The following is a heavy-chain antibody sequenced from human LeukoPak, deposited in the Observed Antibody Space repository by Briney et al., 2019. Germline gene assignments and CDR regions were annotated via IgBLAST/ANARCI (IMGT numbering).Heavy chain of an antibody. CDR2: IGILGDT. V-gene: IGHV3-13*01. Sequence: GGSLRLSCAASGFSLSSYGMHWVRQGTGKGLEWVSGIGILGDTYYPGSVKGRFTISRENAKNSLYLQMNSLRAGDTAVYYCAKAYITMVRGVIHYWGQGTLVTVSS. CDR1: GFSLSSYG. D-gene: IGHD3-10*01. CDR3: AKAYITMVRGVIHY. J-gene: IGHJ4*02.